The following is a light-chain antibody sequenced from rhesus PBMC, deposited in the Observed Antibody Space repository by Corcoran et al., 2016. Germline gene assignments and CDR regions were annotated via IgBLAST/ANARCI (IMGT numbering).Light chain of an antibody. Sequence: DIQMTQSPSSLSASVGDRVTITCRASQGISNWLSWYQQKPGKAPKLLIYRASNLETGVPSRFSGSGSGTDCTLTITSLQPEDIAINYCQQHDTAPFTFGHGTKLDIK. CDR2: RAS. J-gene: IGKJ3*01. V-gene: IGKV1-69*01. CDR1: QGISNW. CDR3: QQHDTAPFT.